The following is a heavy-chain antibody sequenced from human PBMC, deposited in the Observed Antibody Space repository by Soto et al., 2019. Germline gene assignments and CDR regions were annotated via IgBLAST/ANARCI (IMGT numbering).Heavy chain of an antibody. D-gene: IGHD1-1*01. CDR1: GYTFTGHY. CDR3: ARDWNNGYGMDV. J-gene: IGHJ6*02. V-gene: IGHV1-2*02. Sequence: QVQLVQSGAEVKKPGASLKVSCKASGYTFTGHYIHWVRQAPGQGLEWMGWINPNTGGTNYAQRVQGRVTMTRDTSISTAYMELSGLISDDTAVYYCARDWNNGYGMDVWGQGTTVTVSS. CDR2: INPNTGGT.